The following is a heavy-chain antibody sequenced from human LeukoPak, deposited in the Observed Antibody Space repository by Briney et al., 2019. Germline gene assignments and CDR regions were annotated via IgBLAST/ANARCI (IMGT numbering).Heavy chain of an antibody. J-gene: IGHJ4*02. CDR2: IIPIFGTA. D-gene: IGHD6-13*01. CDR3: ARSSCSWYGTQPFDY. Sequence: SAKVSCKASGGTFSSYAISWVRQAPGQGLEWMRRIIPIFGTANYAQKFQGRVTITTDESTSTAYMELSSLRSEDTAVYYCARSSCSWYGTQPFDYWGQGTLVTVSS. V-gene: IGHV1-69*05. CDR1: GGTFSSYA.